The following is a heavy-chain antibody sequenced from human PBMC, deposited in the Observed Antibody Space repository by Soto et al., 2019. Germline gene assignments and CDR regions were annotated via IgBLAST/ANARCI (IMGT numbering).Heavy chain of an antibody. Sequence: QVQLVQSGAEVKKPGASVKVSCKASGYTFTSYGISWVRQATGQGLEWMGWISAYNGNTNYAQKLQGRITRTTDTSTSTAYMELRSLRSDDTAVYYCAATNAHVLRFLEWSWGQGPLVTVSS. D-gene: IGHD3-3*01. CDR1: GYTFTSYG. CDR3: AATNAHVLRFLEWS. V-gene: IGHV1-18*01. J-gene: IGHJ4*02. CDR2: ISAYNGNT.